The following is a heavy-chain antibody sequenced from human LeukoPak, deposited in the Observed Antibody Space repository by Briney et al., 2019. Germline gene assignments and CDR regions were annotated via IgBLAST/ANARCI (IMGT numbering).Heavy chain of an antibody. D-gene: IGHD3-10*01. CDR2: IISGGTT. Sequence: PGGSLRLSCVASGFTLSSYGMSWVRLAPGRGLEWISIIISGGTTYYADSVKGRFTISRDNSKNTLYLQMNTLTGEDTAVYYCAKGFYHYFGSGSYTLDFWGQGTQVTVSS. CDR1: GFTLSSYG. V-gene: IGHV3-23*01. CDR3: AKGFYHYFGSGSYTLDF. J-gene: IGHJ4*02.